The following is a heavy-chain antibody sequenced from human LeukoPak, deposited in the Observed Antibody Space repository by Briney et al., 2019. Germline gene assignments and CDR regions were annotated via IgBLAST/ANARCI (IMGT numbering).Heavy chain of an antibody. D-gene: IGHD2-15*01. CDR3: AKFAQRYCSGGSCHPFDY. CDR1: GFIFSRYG. Sequence: GGSLRLSCAASGFIFSRYGMHWVRQAPGKGLEWVAFIRYDGSNKYYADSVKGRFTISRDNSKNTLYLQMNSLRAEDTAAYYCAKFAQRYCSGGSCHPFDYWGQGTLVTVSS. J-gene: IGHJ4*02. V-gene: IGHV3-30*02. CDR2: IRYDGSNK.